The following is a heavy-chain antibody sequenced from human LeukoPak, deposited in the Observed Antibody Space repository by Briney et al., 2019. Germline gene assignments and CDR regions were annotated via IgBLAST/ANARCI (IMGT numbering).Heavy chain of an antibody. V-gene: IGHV3-23*01. D-gene: IGHD4-17*01. Sequence: GGSLRLSCAASGFTFSSYAMSWVSQAPGKGLEWVSAVSGSGSSTYYADSVKGRFTIFRDNSKNTLYLQVNSLRAEDTAVYYCAKAHYDDYGDRFDYWGQGTLVTVSS. J-gene: IGHJ4*02. CDR2: VSGSGSST. CDR3: AKAHYDDYGDRFDY. CDR1: GFTFSSYA.